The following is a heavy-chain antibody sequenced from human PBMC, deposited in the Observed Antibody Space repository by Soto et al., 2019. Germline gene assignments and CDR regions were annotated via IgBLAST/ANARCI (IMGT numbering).Heavy chain of an antibody. D-gene: IGHD3-22*01. CDR1: GFTFSDYY. V-gene: IGHV3-11*01. Sequence: QVQLVESGGGLVKSGGSLRLSCAASGFTFSDYYMSWIRQAPGKGLEWVSYISSSGSTIYYADSVKGRFTISRDNAKNSLYLQMNSLRAEDTAVYYCARANRPYYYDSSGYYSDAFDIWGQGTMVTVSS. CDR2: ISSSGSTI. CDR3: ARANRPYYYDSSGYYSDAFDI. J-gene: IGHJ3*02.